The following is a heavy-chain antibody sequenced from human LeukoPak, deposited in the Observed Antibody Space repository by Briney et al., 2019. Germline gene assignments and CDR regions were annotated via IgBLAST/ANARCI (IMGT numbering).Heavy chain of an antibody. J-gene: IGHJ3*02. CDR1: GFTFDDYG. CDR2: INWNGGST. CDR3: ARDPPLYDDFRSGYANGAFDI. V-gene: IGHV3-20*04. D-gene: IGHD3-3*01. Sequence: PGGSLRLSCAASGFTFDDYGMSWVRQAPGKGLEWVSGINWNGGSTGYADSVKGRFTISRDNAKNSLYLQMNSLRAEDTALYYCARDPPLYDDFRSGYANGAFDIWGQGTMVTVSS.